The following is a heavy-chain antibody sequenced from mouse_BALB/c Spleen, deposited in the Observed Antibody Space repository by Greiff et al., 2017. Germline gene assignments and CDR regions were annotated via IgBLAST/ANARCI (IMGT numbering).Heavy chain of an antibody. CDR1: GFTFSDFY. Sequence: EVKLVESGGGLVQPGGSLRLSCATSGFTFSDFYMEWVRQPPGKRLEWIAASRNKANDYPTEYSASVKGRFIVSRDTSQSILYLQMNALRAEDTAIYYCARDITTAEGFAYWGQGTLVTVSA. J-gene: IGHJ3*01. D-gene: IGHD1-2*01. CDR3: ARDITTAEGFAY. V-gene: IGHV7-1*02. CDR2: SRNKANDYPT.